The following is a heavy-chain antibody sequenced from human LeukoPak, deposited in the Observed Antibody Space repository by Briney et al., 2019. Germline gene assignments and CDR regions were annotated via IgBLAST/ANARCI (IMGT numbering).Heavy chain of an antibody. V-gene: IGHV3-30-3*01. J-gene: IGHJ4*02. D-gene: IGHD3-22*01. CDR3: ARVLNYYDSSGYYFSY. Sequence: PGRSLSLSCAASGFPFSYYTMHWVRQAPGKGLEWVAVISYDGSNEYYADSVKGRFTISRDNSKNTLYLQMNSLRVEDTAEYYCARVLNYYDSSGYYFSYWGQGTLVTVSS. CDR1: GFPFSYYT. CDR2: ISYDGSNE.